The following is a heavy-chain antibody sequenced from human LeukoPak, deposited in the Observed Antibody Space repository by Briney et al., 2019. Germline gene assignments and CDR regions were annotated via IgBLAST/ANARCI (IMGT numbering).Heavy chain of an antibody. CDR2: IYTSGST. D-gene: IGHD3-10*01. Sequence: PSETLSLTCTVSGGSISSGSYYWSWIRQPAGKGLEWIGRIYTSGSTNYNPSLKSRVTISVDTSKNQFSLKLSSVTAADTAVYYCASVLLWFGELNGDAFDIWGQGTMVTVSS. J-gene: IGHJ3*02. CDR3: ASVLLWFGELNGDAFDI. CDR1: GGSISSGSYY. V-gene: IGHV4-61*02.